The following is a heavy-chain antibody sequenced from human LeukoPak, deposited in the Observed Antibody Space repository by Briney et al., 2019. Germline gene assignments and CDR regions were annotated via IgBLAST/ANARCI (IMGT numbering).Heavy chain of an antibody. Sequence: SETLSLTCTVSGGSISSYYWSWIRQPPGKGLEWIGYIYYSGSTNYNPSLKSRVTISVDTSKNQFSLKLSSVTAADTAVYYCARDIESHGSSGWYFWFDPWGQGTLVTVSS. D-gene: IGHD6-19*01. J-gene: IGHJ5*02. CDR3: ARDIESHGSSGWYFWFDP. V-gene: IGHV4-59*01. CDR2: IYYSGST. CDR1: GGSISSYY.